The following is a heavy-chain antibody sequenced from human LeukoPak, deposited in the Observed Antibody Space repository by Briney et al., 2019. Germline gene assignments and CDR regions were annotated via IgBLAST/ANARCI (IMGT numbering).Heavy chain of an antibody. CDR1: GGSISSGGYS. J-gene: IGHJ4*02. V-gene: IGHV4-30-4*07. Sequence: SETLSPTCAVSGGSISSGGYSWSWIRQPPGKGLEWIGYIYYSGSTYYNPSLKSRVTISVDTSKNQFSLKLSSVTAADTAVYYCARGTYSSGWFFDYWGQGTLVTVSS. CDR2: IYYSGST. CDR3: ARGTYSSGWFFDY. D-gene: IGHD6-19*01.